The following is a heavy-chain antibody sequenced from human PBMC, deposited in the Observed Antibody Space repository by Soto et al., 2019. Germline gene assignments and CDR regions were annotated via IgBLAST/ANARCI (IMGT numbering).Heavy chain of an antibody. CDR1: VDSVSSKSAA. Sequence: SQTLSLTCVISVDSVSSKSAAWNCIRQSPSRGLEWLGRTYYRSKWSTDYAVSMKSRIAINPDTSKNQFSLQLNSVTPEDTAVYYCTRALSGSYDSWGQGTLVTVSS. CDR3: TRALSGSYDS. J-gene: IGHJ5*01. D-gene: IGHD1-26*01. V-gene: IGHV6-1*01. CDR2: TYYRSKWST.